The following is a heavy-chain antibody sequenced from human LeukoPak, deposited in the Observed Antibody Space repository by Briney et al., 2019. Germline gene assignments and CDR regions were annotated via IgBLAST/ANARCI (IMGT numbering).Heavy chain of an antibody. CDR1: GYTFTGYY. CDR3: ARGALGYYYYYGMDV. J-gene: IGHJ6*04. CDR2: INPNSGGT. Sequence: ASVKVSCKASGYTFTGYYMHWVRQAPGQGLEWMGWINPNSGGTNYAQKFQGWVTMTRDTSISTAYMELSRLRSDDTAVYYCARGALGYYYYYGMDVWGNGTTVTVSS. V-gene: IGHV1-2*04.